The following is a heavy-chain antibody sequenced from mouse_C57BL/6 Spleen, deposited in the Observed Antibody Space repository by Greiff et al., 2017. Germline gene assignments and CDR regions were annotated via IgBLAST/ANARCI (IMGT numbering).Heavy chain of an antibody. CDR3: ERRFGYYGSSYRYAMDY. Sequence: EVQRVESGGGLVKPGGSLKLSCAASGFTFSDYGMHWVRQATEKGLEWVAYISSGSSTIYYADTVKGRFTISSDNAKNTLFLQMTSRRSEDTAMYYCERRFGYYGSSYRYAMDYWGQGTSVTVSS. V-gene: IGHV5-17*01. CDR2: ISSGSSTI. D-gene: IGHD1-1*01. J-gene: IGHJ4*01. CDR1: GFTFSDYG.